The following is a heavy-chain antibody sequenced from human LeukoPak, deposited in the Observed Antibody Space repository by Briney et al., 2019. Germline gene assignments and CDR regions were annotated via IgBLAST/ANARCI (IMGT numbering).Heavy chain of an antibody. Sequence: PSETLSLTCTVSGGSISSGDYYWSWIRQPPGKGLEWIGYIYYSGSTYYNPSLKSRVTISVDTSKNQFSLKLSSVTAADTAVYYCARDGLGYCSGGSCYDPWGQGTMVTVSS. CDR1: GGSISSGDYY. J-gene: IGHJ3*01. D-gene: IGHD2-15*01. CDR2: IYYSGST. V-gene: IGHV4-30-4*01. CDR3: ARDGLGYCSGGSCYDP.